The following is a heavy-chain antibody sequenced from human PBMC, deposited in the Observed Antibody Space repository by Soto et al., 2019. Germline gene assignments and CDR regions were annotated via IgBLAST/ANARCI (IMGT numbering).Heavy chain of an antibody. CDR2: IIPLFGTA. D-gene: IGHD6-19*01. CDR1: GGTFSSYA. Sequence: QVQLVQSGAEVKKPGSSVKVSCKASGGTFSSYAISWVRQAPGQGLEWMGGIIPLFGTANYAQKFRGRVTSTADESTSTAYMELSSLRSEDTAVYYCARDALGAVAGTNDYWGQGTLVTVSS. V-gene: IGHV1-69*12. J-gene: IGHJ4*02. CDR3: ARDALGAVAGTNDY.